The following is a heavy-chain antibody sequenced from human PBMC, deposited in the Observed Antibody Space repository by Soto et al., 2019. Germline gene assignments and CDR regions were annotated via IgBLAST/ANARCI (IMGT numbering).Heavy chain of an antibody. CDR1: GYTFTSYG. V-gene: IGHV1-18*01. CDR2: ISAYNGNT. D-gene: IGHD3-3*01. J-gene: IGHJ3*02. Sequence: ASVKVSCKASGYTFTSYGISWVRQAPGQGLEWMGWISAYNGNTNYAQKLQGRVTMTTDTSTSTAYMELRSLRSDDTAVYYCARGIFGVVILANPDAFDIWGQGTMVTV. CDR3: ARGIFGVVILANPDAFDI.